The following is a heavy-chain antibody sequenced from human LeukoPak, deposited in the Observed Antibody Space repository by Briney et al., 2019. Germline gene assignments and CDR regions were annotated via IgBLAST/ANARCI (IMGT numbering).Heavy chain of an antibody. J-gene: IGHJ4*02. V-gene: IGHV3-33*01. D-gene: IGHD1-26*01. Sequence: GRSLRLSCAASGFTFSSYGMHWVCQAPGKGLEWVAVIWYDGSNKYYADSVKGRFTISRDNSKNTLYLQMNSLRAEDTAVYYCARDRVRWDAGYYFDYWGQGTLVTVSS. CDR1: GFTFSSYG. CDR3: ARDRVRWDAGYYFDY. CDR2: IWYDGSNK.